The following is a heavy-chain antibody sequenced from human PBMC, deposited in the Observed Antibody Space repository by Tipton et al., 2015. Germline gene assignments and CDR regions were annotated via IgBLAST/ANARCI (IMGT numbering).Heavy chain of an antibody. V-gene: IGHV3-23*01. CDR3: ASSMSVAGTGDS. J-gene: IGHJ4*02. Sequence: SLRLSYAASGFTFYTSALSWVRQAPGKGLEWVSAISGRGASTFYADSVKGRFTISRDNPQNTLFLQMNSLRTDDTAVYYCASSMSVAGTGDSWGQGTLVTVSS. D-gene: IGHD6-19*01. CDR2: ISGRGAST. CDR1: GFTFYTSA.